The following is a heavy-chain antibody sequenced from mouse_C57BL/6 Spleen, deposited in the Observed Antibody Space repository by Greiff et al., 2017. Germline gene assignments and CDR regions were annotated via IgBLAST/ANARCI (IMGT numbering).Heavy chain of an antibody. V-gene: IGHV1-75*01. CDR3: ARSKAYGSRERVPFGY. CDR2: IFPGIGST. Sequence: QVQLQQSGPELVKPGASVKISCKASGYTFTDYYINWVKQRPGQGLEWIGWIFPGIGSTYYNEKFKGKATLTVDKSSSKSYMLLSSLTSVDSAVYFCARSKAYGSRERVPFGYWGQGTTLTVSS. D-gene: IGHD1-1*01. J-gene: IGHJ2*01. CDR1: GYTFTDYY.